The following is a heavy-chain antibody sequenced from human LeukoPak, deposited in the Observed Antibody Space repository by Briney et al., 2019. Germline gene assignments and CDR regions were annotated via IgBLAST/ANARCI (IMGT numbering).Heavy chain of an antibody. CDR2: VYSGGTT. Sequence: GGSLRLSCAASGFTFNSYAMSWVRQAPGKGLEWVSLVYSGGTTYYADSVKGRFTISRDNSKNTVYLQMNSLRAEDTALYYCARGYNSGGIAFDYWGQGTLVTVSS. CDR3: ARGYNSGGIAFDY. V-gene: IGHV3-53*01. CDR1: GFTFNSYA. J-gene: IGHJ4*02. D-gene: IGHD6-19*01.